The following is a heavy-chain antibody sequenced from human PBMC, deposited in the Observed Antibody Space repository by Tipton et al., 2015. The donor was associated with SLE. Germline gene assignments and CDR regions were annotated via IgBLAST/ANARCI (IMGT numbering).Heavy chain of an antibody. V-gene: IGHV3-30*02. Sequence: SLRLSCVASGFTFSNYGMHWVRQAPGKGLEWVAFIRYDETKEYYADSVNGRFIISRDTSKNTLYLQMNTLRPEDTGFYYCARDLRFYGSGSRYYFDHWGQGMSVTVSP. CDR3: ARDLRFYGSGSRYYFDH. CDR2: IRYDETKE. D-gene: IGHD3-10*01. J-gene: IGHJ4*02. CDR1: GFTFSNYG.